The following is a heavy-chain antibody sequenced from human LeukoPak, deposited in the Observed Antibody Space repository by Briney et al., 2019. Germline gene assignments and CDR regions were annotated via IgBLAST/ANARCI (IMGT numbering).Heavy chain of an antibody. CDR1: GDSISSYS. CDR3: ARHAYPYYYDSSGYSYRLYSFDY. V-gene: IGHV4-59*08. D-gene: IGHD3-22*01. J-gene: IGHJ4*02. CDR2: IYYSGST. Sequence: SETLSLTCTVFGDSISSYSWSWIRQPPGKGLEWIGYIYYSGSTNYNPSLKSRVTISVDTSKNQFSLKLSSVTAADTAVYYCARHAYPYYYDSSGYSYRLYSFDYWGQGTLVTVSS.